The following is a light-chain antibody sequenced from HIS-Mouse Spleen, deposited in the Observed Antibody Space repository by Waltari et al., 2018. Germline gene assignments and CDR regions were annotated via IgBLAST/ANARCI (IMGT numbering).Light chain of an antibody. Sequence: QSALTQPPSASRSPGQSVTISCTGTSRAVGGSNYVAWYQQHPGKAPKLMIYEVSKRPSGVPDRFSGSKSGNTASLTVSGLQAEDEADYYCSSYAGSNNLFGGGTKLTVL. CDR2: EVS. CDR3: SSYAGSNNL. J-gene: IGLJ2*01. V-gene: IGLV2-8*01. CDR1: SRAVGGSNY.